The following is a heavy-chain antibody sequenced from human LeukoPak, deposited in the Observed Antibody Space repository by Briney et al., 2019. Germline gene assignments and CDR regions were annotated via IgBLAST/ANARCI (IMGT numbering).Heavy chain of an antibody. V-gene: IGHV3-74*01. D-gene: IGHD2/OR15-2a*01. CDR1: GNYW. Sequence: GGSLRLSCAASGNYWMHWVRQAPGKGLVWVSHINSDGSWTSYADSVKGRFIISKDNAKNTVYLQMNSLRAEDTAVYYCVSFYETYWGRGTLVTVSS. J-gene: IGHJ4*02. CDR2: INSDGSWT. CDR3: VSFYETY.